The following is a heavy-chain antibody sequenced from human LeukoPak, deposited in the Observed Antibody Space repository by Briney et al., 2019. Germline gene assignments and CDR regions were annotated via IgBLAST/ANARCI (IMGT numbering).Heavy chain of an antibody. CDR2: ISAYNGNT. CDR1: GYTFTSYG. Sequence: ASVKVSCKASGYTFTSYGISWVRQAPGQGLEWMGWISAYNGNTNYAQKLQGRVTTTTDTSTSTAYMEPRSLRSDDTAVYYCARDRSGYDFGWFDPWGQGTLVTVSS. D-gene: IGHD5-12*01. CDR3: ARDRSGYDFGWFDP. V-gene: IGHV1-18*01. J-gene: IGHJ5*02.